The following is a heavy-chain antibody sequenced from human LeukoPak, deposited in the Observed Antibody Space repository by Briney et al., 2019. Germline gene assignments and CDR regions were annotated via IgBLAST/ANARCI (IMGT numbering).Heavy chain of an antibody. CDR2: INPSGGST. J-gene: IGHJ4*02. D-gene: IGHD1-26*01. Sequence: ASVKVSCKASGYTFTSYYMHWVRQAPGQGLEWMAIINPSGGSTRYAQKFQGRVTMTRDTSTSTVYMELSSLESDDTAMYYCASPSPYSGSYTVWGQGTPVTVSS. CDR1: GYTFTSYY. V-gene: IGHV1-46*01. CDR3: ASPSPYSGSYTV.